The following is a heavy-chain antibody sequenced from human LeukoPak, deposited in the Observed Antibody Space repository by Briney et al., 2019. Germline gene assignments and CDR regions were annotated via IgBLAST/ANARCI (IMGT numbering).Heavy chain of an antibody. D-gene: IGHD2-2*01. CDR2: ISAYNGNT. CDR3: ARDCSSTSCSLAGFDP. V-gene: IGHV1-18*01. J-gene: IGHJ5*02. Sequence: AAVNVSCKSSGYTFTIYGISWVRQAPGQGLEWMGWISAYNGNTNYAQKLQGRVTMTTDTSTSTAYMELRSLRSDDTAVYYCARDCSSTSCSLAGFDPWGQGPLVTVSS. CDR1: GYTFTIYG.